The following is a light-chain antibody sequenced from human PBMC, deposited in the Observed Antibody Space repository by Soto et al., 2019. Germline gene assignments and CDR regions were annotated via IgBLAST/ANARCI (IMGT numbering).Light chain of an antibody. Sequence: DIVMTQSPDSLRVSLGERATITCTSSLNIYFRSNNRNYLAWYQQKSGQPPKLLIYWASTQEPGVPDRFSGSGSGTYFTLTIDNVQPDDVAVYYCQQYYTTPLTFGGGTRVDIK. CDR1: LNIYFRSNNRNY. J-gene: IGKJ4*01. V-gene: IGKV4-1*01. CDR3: QQYYTTPLT. CDR2: WAS.